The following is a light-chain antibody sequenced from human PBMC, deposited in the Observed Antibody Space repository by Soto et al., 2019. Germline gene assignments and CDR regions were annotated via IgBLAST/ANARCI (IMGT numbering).Light chain of an antibody. CDR3: QQYSRTPRT. V-gene: IGKV3-20*01. CDR2: GAS. CDR1: QSVTSSY. Sequence: EIVLTQSPGTLSLSPGERATLPCRASQSVTSSYLAWYQQKPGQAPRLLIYGASTRAPGIPDRFSGGGSGTDFTLTITRLESEDFAVYYCQQYSRTPRTFGQGTKVDIK. J-gene: IGKJ1*01.